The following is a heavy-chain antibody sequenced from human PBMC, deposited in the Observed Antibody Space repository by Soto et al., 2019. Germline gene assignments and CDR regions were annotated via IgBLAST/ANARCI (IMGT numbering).Heavy chain of an antibody. Sequence: PSETLSLTCTVSGGSISSGGYYWSWIRQHPGKGLEWIGYIYYSGSTYYNPSLKSRVTISVDTSKNQSSLKLSSVTAADTAVYYCARDYYDSSGYSGGHWFDPWGQGTLVTVSS. CDR3: ARDYYDSSGYSGGHWFDP. V-gene: IGHV4-31*03. D-gene: IGHD3-22*01. CDR1: GGSISSGGYY. CDR2: IYYSGST. J-gene: IGHJ5*02.